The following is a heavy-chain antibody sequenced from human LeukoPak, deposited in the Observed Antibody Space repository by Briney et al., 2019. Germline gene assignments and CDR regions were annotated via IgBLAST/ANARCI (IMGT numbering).Heavy chain of an antibody. CDR1: GFAFSSYD. D-gene: IGHD1-26*01. Sequence: GGSLRLSCAASGFAFSSYDMSWVRQAPGKGLEWVSSLTTDGGSTEYADSVKGRFTISRDNSKNTLYLQMNSLRAEDTAVYYCAKDREFSGSLIDYWGQGTLVTVSS. V-gene: IGHV3-23*01. CDR3: AKDREFSGSLIDY. J-gene: IGHJ4*02. CDR2: LTTDGGST.